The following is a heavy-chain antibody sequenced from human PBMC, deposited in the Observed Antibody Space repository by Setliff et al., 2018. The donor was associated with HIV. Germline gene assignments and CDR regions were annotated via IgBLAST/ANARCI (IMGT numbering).Heavy chain of an antibody. Sequence: PGGSLRLSCAASGDSFRNFGLNWVRQAPGKGLEWIAYISSRSDSIYYADSVKARFTISRDNAKNSVYLQMNSLRAEDTAMYYCAKGRSLLWFGELLYDAFDIWGQGTMVTVSS. CDR2: ISSRSDSI. V-gene: IGHV3-48*04. CDR1: GDSFRNFG. CDR3: AKGRSLLWFGELLYDAFDI. J-gene: IGHJ3*02. D-gene: IGHD3-10*01.